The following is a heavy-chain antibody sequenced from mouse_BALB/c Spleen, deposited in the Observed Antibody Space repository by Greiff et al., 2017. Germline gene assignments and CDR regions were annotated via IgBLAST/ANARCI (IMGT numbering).Heavy chain of an antibody. J-gene: IGHJ2*01. CDR3: ARSYYDYGSCDY. Sequence: QVQLKQSGAELVRPGVSVKISCKGSGYTFTDYAMHWVKQSHAKSLEWIGVISTYYGDASYNQKFKGKATMTVDKSSSTAYMELARLTSEDSAIYYCARSYYDYGSCDYWGQGTTLTVSS. CDR1: GYTFTDYA. V-gene: IGHV1S137*01. D-gene: IGHD2-4*01. CDR2: ISTYYGDA.